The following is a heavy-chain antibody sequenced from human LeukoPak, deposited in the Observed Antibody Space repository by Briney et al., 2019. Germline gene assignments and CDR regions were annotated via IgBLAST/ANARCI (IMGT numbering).Heavy chain of an antibody. CDR2: ISSSSSTI. D-gene: IGHD1-20*01. CDR3: VSGNNCNY. Sequence: GGSLRLSCAASGFTFSSHNMNWVRQAPGKGLECVSYISSSSSTIYYADSVKGRFTISRDNAKNSLYLQMNSLRAEDTAVYYCVSGNNCNYWGQGTLVTVSS. V-gene: IGHV3-48*01. CDR1: GFTFSSHN. J-gene: IGHJ4*02.